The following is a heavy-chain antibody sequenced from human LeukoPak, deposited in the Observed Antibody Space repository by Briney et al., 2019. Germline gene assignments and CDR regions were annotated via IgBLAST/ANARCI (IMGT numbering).Heavy chain of an antibody. CDR3: AGSMVRGDYFDY. CDR1: GFTVSSNY. V-gene: IGHV3-66*01. J-gene: IGHJ4*02. D-gene: IGHD3-10*01. CDR2: IYTGGST. Sequence: PGGSLRLSCAASGFTVSSNYMSWVRQAPGKGLEWVSVIYTGGSTYYADSVKGRFTISRDTSKNTLYLQMNSLRAEDTAVYYCAGSMVRGDYFDYWGQGTLVTVSS.